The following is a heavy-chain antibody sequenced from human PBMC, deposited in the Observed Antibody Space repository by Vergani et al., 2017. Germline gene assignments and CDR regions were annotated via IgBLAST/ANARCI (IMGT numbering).Heavy chain of an antibody. CDR3: ASDGDRPHDAFDI. D-gene: IGHD1-14*01. Sequence: ELQLVESGGGLVQPGGSLSLSCAASGFTFSSYWMSWVRQAPGTGLAWGANIKQDGSEKYYVDSVKGRLTISRDNAKNSLYLQMNSLRAEDTAVYYCASDGDRPHDAFDIWSEATMVTVSS. J-gene: IGHJ3*02. CDR2: IKQDGSEK. V-gene: IGHV3-7*01. CDR1: GFTFSSYW.